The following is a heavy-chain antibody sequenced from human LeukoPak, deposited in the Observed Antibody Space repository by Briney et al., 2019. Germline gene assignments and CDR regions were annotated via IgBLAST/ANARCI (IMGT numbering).Heavy chain of an antibody. J-gene: IGHJ2*01. V-gene: IGHV3-13*01. D-gene: IGHD7-27*01. CDR2: IGTAGDT. Sequence: SGGSLRLSCAASGFTFSSYDMHWVRQATGKGLEWVSAIGTAGDTYYPGSVKGRFTISRENAKNSLYLQMNSLRAGDTAVYYCARDPSGHWYFDLWGRGTLVTVSS. CDR1: GFTFSSYD. CDR3: ARDPSGHWYFDL.